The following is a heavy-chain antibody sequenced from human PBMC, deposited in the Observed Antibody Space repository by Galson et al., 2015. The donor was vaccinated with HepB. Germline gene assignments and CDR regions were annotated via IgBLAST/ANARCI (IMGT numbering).Heavy chain of an antibody. D-gene: IGHD3-22*01. CDR1: GFTFSGYA. Sequence: SLRLSCAASGFTFSGYAMHWVRQAPGKGLEWVAVVSYDGSYKFYADSVKGRFTISRDNSKTTLYLQMNSLRPEDTAVYYCARGPVGYYDSSGSYFDYWGQGTLVTVSS. CDR3: ARGPVGYYDSSGSYFDY. CDR2: VSYDGSYK. J-gene: IGHJ4*02. V-gene: IGHV3-30*04.